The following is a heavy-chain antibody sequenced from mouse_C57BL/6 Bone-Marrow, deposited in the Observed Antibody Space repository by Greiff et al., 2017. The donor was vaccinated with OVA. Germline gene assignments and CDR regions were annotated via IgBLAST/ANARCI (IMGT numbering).Heavy chain of an antibody. D-gene: IGHD4-1*01. CDR2: IDPSDSYT. V-gene: IGHV1-69*01. CDR3: ARLGRWFAY. CDR1: GYTFTSYW. J-gene: IGHJ3*01. Sequence: VQLQQPGAELVKPGASVKLSCKASGYTFTSYWMHWVKQRPGQGLEWIGEIDPSDSYTNYNQKFKGKSTLTVDKSSSTAYMQLSSLTAEDSAVYYCARLGRWFAYWGQGTLVTVSA.